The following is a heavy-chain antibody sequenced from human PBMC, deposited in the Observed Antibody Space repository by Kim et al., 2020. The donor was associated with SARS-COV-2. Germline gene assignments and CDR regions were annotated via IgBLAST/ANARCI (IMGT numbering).Heavy chain of an antibody. CDR1: GFTFSNYG. CDR2: MFYDGSNK. J-gene: IGHJ4*01. Sequence: GGSLRLSCSASGFTFSNYGMHWVRQAPGKGLEWVAVMFYDGSNKYYGDSVKGRFTISKDNSKNTLYLQMDSLRAEDTAVYYCARDLKSAYFDYWGHGTLV. D-gene: IGHD3-3*01. V-gene: IGHV3-33*01. CDR3: ARDLKSAYFDY.